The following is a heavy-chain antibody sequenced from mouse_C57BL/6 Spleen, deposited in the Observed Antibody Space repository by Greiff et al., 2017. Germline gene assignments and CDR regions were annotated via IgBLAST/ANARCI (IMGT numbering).Heavy chain of an antibody. D-gene: IGHD1-1*01. J-gene: IGHJ2*01. V-gene: IGHV14-4*01. Sequence: VQLKESGAELVRPGASVKLSCTASGFNIKDDYMHWVKQRPEQGLEWIGWIDPENGDTEYASKFQGKATITADTSSNTAYLQLSSLTSEDTAVYYCTTGDTGFDYWGQGTTLTVSS. CDR1: GFNIKDDY. CDR2: IDPENGDT. CDR3: TTGDTGFDY.